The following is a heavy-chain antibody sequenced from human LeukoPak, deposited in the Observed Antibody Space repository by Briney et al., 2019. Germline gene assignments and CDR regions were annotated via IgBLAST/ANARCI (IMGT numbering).Heavy chain of an antibody. J-gene: IGHJ4*02. CDR1: GYSISSGYY. CDR2: IYHGGST. D-gene: IGHD3-22*01. Sequence: SETLSLTFTVSGYSISSGYYWAWIRQPPGKGLEWIGSIYHGGSTYYNPSLKSRVTISVDTSKNHFSLKLSSVTAADTAVYYCVRDLDYYDSSGYPYWGQGTLVTVSS. CDR3: VRDLDYYDSSGYPY. V-gene: IGHV4-38-2*02.